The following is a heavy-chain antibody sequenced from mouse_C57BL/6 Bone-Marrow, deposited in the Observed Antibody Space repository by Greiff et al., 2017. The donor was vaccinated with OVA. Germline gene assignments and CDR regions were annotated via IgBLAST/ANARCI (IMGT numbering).Heavy chain of an antibody. CDR2: IYPGDGDT. CDR3: ARIYYYGSSYHWYFDV. V-gene: IGHV1-82*01. D-gene: IGHD1-1*01. CDR1: GYAFSSSW. J-gene: IGHJ1*03. Sequence: QVQLQQSGPELVKPGASVKISCKASGYAFSSSWMNWVKQRPGKGLEWIGRIYPGDGDTNYNGKFKGKATLTADKSSSTAYMQLSSLTSEDSAVYFCARIYYYGSSYHWYFDVWGTGTTVTVSS.